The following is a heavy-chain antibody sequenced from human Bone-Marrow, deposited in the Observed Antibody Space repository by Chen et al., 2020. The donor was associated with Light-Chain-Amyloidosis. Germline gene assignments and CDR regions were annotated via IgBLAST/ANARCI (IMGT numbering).Heavy chain of an antibody. V-gene: IGHV3-23*04. CDR1: GFNFSSFG. Sequence: VQLVESGVGLVQPGGSLRISCVTSGFNFSSFGMSCVRQAPGKGLEWVSTVSGSTVSTYYAGAVKGRFIISRDNSKSTLYLQMNSLRAGDTAVYFCTRKGGYFDFWGQGSLVTVSS. CDR2: VSGSTVST. D-gene: IGHD3-10*01. CDR3: TRKGGYFDF. J-gene: IGHJ4*02.